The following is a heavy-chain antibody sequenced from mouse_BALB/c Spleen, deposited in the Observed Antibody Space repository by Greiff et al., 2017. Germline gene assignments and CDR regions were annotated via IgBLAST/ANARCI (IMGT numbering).Heavy chain of an antibody. Sequence: EVKVEESGGGLVQPGGSMKLSCVASGFTFSNYWMNWVRQSPEKGLEWVAEIRLKSNNYATHYAESVKGRFTISRDDSKSSVYLQMNNLRAEDTGIYYCTRDAIGYAMDYWGQGTSVTVSS. CDR1: GFTFSNYW. CDR2: IRLKSNNYAT. V-gene: IGHV6-6*02. CDR3: TRDAIGYAMDY. J-gene: IGHJ4*01.